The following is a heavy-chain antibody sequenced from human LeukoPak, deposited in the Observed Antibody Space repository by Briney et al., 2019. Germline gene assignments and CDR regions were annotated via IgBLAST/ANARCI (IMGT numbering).Heavy chain of an antibody. V-gene: IGHV4-39*07. CDR2: VYYSGTT. D-gene: IGHD5-12*01. Sequence: SETLSLTCNVSGGSVSLSYYYWGWIRQPPGKALEWIGSVYYSGTTSYNPSLKSRVTISVDMSKNHFSLRLSSVTAADTAVYYCARSGSGYLRYYFDYWGQGTLVTVSS. CDR1: GGSVSLSYYY. CDR3: ARSGSGYLRYYFDY. J-gene: IGHJ4*02.